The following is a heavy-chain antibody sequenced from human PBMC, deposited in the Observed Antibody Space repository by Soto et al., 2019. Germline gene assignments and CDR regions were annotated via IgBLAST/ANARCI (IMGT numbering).Heavy chain of an antibody. CDR1: GGTFSSYA. V-gene: IGHV1-69*01. D-gene: IGHD6-6*01. CDR2: IIPIFGTA. Sequence: VKVSCKASGGTFSSYAISWVRQAPGQGLEWMGGIIPIFGTANYAQKFQGRVTITADESTSTAYMELSSLRSEDTAVYYCARKYSSSFGYYYYGMDVWGQGTTVTVSS. J-gene: IGHJ6*02. CDR3: ARKYSSSFGYYYYGMDV.